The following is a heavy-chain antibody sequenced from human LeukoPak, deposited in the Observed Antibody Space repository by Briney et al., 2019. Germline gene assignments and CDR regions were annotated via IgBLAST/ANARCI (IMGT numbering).Heavy chain of an antibody. V-gene: IGHV4-39*07. CDR2: IYYSEST. CDR3: ARDQRSWGSSSWFSGAFDI. Sequence: SETLSLTCTVSGGSISSSSYYWGWVRQPPGKGLEWIGSIYYSESTYYNPSLKSRVTISVDTSKNQFSLKLSSVTAADTAVYYCARDQRSWGSSSWFSGAFDIWGQGTMVTVSS. D-gene: IGHD6-13*01. J-gene: IGHJ3*02. CDR1: GGSISSSSYY.